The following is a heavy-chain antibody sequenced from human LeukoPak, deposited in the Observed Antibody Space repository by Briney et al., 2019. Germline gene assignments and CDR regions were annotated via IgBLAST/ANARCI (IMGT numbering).Heavy chain of an antibody. V-gene: IGHV3-53*01. CDR3: ATTYIGNVRLGY. J-gene: IGHJ4*02. D-gene: IGHD4-23*01. Sequence: GGSLRLSCAASGFTFSSYAMSWVRQAPGKGLEWVSVIYSGGDTYYADSVKGRFTISRDKSKNTLYLQMNSLRAEDTAVYYCATTYIGNVRLGYWGQGTLVIVSS. CDR1: GFTFSSYA. CDR2: IYSGGDT.